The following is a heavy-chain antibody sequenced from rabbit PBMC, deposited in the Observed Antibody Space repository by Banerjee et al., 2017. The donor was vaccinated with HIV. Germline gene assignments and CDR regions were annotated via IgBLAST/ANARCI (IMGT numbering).Heavy chain of an antibody. V-gene: IGHV1S40*01. CDR2: IYAGSSGST. CDR1: GFSFSSSYY. D-gene: IGHD6-1*01. J-gene: IGHJ4*01. CDR3: ARDLGAGYAGYGYAGFNL. Sequence: QSLEESGGDLVKPGASLTLTCTASGFSFSSSYYMCWVRQAPGKGLEWIACIYAGSSGSTYYASWAKGRFTISKTSSTTVTLQMTSLTAADTATYFCARDLGAGYAGYGYAGFNLWGPGTLVTVS.